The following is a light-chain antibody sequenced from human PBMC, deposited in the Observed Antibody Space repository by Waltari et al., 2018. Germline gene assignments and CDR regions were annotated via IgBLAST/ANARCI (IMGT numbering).Light chain of an antibody. Sequence: QSALTQPASVSGSPGPSITISCTGTSSDVGTYNFVSWYQHHPGKAPKLLIYEDIKRPSGVSIAFSGSKSGNTASLTISRLQTEDEAYYYCCSYAGDSSVIFGGGTRLTVL. CDR1: SSDVGTYNF. CDR2: EDI. CDR3: CSYAGDSSVI. J-gene: IGLJ2*01. V-gene: IGLV2-23*01.